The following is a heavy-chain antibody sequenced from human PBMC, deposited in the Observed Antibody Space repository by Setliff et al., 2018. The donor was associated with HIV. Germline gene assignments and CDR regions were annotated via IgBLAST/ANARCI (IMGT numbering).Heavy chain of an antibody. D-gene: IGHD1-26*01. J-gene: IGHJ3*02. CDR2: IYTSWST. CDR1: GGSITSGSYY. CDR3: ARDRYGGTYDAFEI. V-gene: IGHV4-61*09. Sequence: SETLSLTCTVSGGSITSGSYYWSWIRQPAGKGLEWIGHIYTSWSTNYNPSLKSRVIMSVDTSKKQFYLKLSSVTAADTALYYCARDRYGGTYDAFEIWGQGTMVTVSS.